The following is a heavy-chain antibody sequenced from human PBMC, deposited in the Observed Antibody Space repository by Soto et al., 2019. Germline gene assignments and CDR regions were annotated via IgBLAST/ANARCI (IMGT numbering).Heavy chain of an antibody. CDR2: INSIGSYL. D-gene: IGHD3-10*01. V-gene: IGHV3-21*01. CDR3: ARLGITFVRGRIRGDHSGLDV. CDR1: GFTFSSYT. J-gene: IGHJ6*02. Sequence: EVRLVESGGGLVKSGGSLRLSCAASGFTFSSYTMNWVRQAPGRGLEWVSNINSIGSYLWYVDSVQGRFTISRDNAQKSLYLHMNSPRAEATAVYYSARLGITFVRGRIRGDHSGLDVWGQGTKVTVSS.